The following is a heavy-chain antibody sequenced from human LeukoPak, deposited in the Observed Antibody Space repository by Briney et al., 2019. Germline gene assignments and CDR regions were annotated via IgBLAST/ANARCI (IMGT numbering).Heavy chain of an antibody. CDR1: GGAIINDNFY. V-gene: IGHV4-39*02. J-gene: IGHJ4*02. CDR2: INYRGTT. CDR3: ARLSDH. Sequence: SETLSLTCTVSGGAIINDNFYWVWVRQPPGRGLEWIVSINYRGTTYYNPSLASRVTISVDTSKTHLSLRLSSVTAADTAVYYFARLSDHWSQGTLVTVSS.